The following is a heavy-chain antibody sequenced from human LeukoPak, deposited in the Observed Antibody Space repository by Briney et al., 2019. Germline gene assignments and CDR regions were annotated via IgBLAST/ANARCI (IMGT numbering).Heavy chain of an antibody. CDR1: GFTFSSYA. CDR2: ISGSGGST. J-gene: IGHJ4*02. CDR3: AKDHRYDFWSGSDY. Sequence: PGGSLRLSCAASGFTFSSYAMSWVRQAPGKGLEWVSAISGSGGSTYYADSVKGRFTISRDNSKNTLYLQMNSPRAEDTAVYYCAKDHRYDFWSGSDYWGQGTLVTVSS. D-gene: IGHD3-3*01. V-gene: IGHV3-23*01.